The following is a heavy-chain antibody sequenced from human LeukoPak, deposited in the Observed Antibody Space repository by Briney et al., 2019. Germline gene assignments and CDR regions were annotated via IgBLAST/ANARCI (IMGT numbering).Heavy chain of an antibody. J-gene: IGHJ5*02. Sequence: GGSLRLSCAASGFTFSSYAMSWVRQAPGKGLEWVSAISGSGGSTYYADSVKGRFTISRDNSKNTLYLQMNSLRAEDTAVYYCAKDLEEYSSSWYDWFDPWGQGTLVTVSS. CDR3: AKDLEEYSSSWYDWFDP. CDR1: GFTFSSYA. CDR2: ISGSGGST. D-gene: IGHD6-13*01. V-gene: IGHV3-23*01.